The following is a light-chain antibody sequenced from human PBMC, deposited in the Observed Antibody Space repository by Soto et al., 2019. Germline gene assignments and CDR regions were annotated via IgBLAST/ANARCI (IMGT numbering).Light chain of an antibody. CDR1: QSVATNY. J-gene: IGKJ3*01. V-gene: IGKV3-20*01. CDR2: GAS. Sequence: EVVLTQSPGTLSLSPGERATLSCRASQSVATNYLAWQQQKRRQAPRLLIYGASSRATGTPDRFSGSGSVTDFTLTISRLEPEDFSVYYCHQYGNAPLTFGPGTKVDIK. CDR3: HQYGNAPLT.